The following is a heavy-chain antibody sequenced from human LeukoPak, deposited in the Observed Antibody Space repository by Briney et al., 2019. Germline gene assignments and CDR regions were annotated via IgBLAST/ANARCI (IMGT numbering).Heavy chain of an antibody. CDR3: ARGGLLIDY. Sequence: GGSLRLSCAASGFTFSNYWMHWVRQAPGKGLVWVSRINSDGSSTTSADSVKGRFTISRDNAKNTLYLRMNSLRAEDTAVYYCARGGLLIDYWGQGTLVTVSS. J-gene: IGHJ4*02. D-gene: IGHD3/OR15-3a*01. V-gene: IGHV3-74*01. CDR2: INSDGSST. CDR1: GFTFSNYW.